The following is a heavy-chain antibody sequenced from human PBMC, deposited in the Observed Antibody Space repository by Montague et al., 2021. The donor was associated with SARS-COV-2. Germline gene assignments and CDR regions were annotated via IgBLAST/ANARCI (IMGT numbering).Heavy chain of an antibody. CDR1: GFNFNSYP. CDR3: ARDSGQLPPGAFDI. J-gene: IGHJ3*02. V-gene: IGHV3-30*04. Sequence: SLRLSCAASGFNFNSYPMHWVRQTPGKGLEWVAVISSDGGVNYSADSVKGRFTISRDNSKNTLFLEMHSLRAEDTAVYYCARDSGQLPPGAFDIWGQGTVVTVSS. D-gene: IGHD2-2*01. CDR2: ISSDGGVN.